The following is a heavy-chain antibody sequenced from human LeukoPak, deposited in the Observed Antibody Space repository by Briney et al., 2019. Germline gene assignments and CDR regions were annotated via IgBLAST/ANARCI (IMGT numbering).Heavy chain of an antibody. Sequence: SETLSLTCTVSGGSISSGSYYWSWIRQPAGKGLEWLGRIYTSGSTNYNPSLKSRVTISVDTSKNQFSLKLSSVTAADTAVYYCARHYYGSGSYSFFDYWGQGTLVTVSS. J-gene: IGHJ4*02. D-gene: IGHD3-10*01. V-gene: IGHV4-61*02. CDR1: GGSISSGSYY. CDR2: IYTSGST. CDR3: ARHYYGSGSYSFFDY.